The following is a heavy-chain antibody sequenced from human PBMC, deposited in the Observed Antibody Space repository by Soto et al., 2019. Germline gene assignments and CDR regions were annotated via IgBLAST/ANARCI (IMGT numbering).Heavy chain of an antibody. CDR3: AKGTRIQLWGY. CDR2: ISYDGSNK. Sequence: QVQLVESGGGVVQPGRSLRRSCAASGFTFSSYGMHWVRQAPGKGLEWVAVISYDGSNKYYADSVKGRFTISRDNSKNTLYLQMNSLRAEDTAVYYCAKGTRIQLWGYWGQGTMVTVST. CDR1: GFTFSSYG. D-gene: IGHD5-18*01. V-gene: IGHV3-30*18. J-gene: IGHJ4*02.